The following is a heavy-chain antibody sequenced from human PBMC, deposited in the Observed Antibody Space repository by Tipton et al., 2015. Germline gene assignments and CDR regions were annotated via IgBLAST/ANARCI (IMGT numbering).Heavy chain of an antibody. J-gene: IGHJ4*02. V-gene: IGHV4-61*08. CDR1: NGYISDSDDY. Sequence: TLSLTCSVSNGYISDSDDYWSWIRQPPGKGLEWIGYIYYSGSTYYNPSLKSRVTISVDTSKNQFSLKLSSVTAADTAVYYCAKGHATRDYFDYWGQGTLVTVSS. D-gene: IGHD1-1*01. CDR2: IYYSGST. CDR3: AKGHATRDYFDY.